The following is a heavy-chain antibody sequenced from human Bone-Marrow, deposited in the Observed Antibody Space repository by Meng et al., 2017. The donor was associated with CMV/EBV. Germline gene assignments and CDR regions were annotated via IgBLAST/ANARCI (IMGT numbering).Heavy chain of an antibody. D-gene: IGHD5-24*01. CDR2: IYYSGST. CDR1: GGSISSSSYY. Sequence: SETLSLTCTVSGGSISSSSYYWGWIRQPPGKGLEWIGYIYYSGSTYYNPSLKSRVTISVDTSKNQFSLKLSSVTAADTVVYYCARKEMATNAPTSLFDYWGQGTLVTVSS. J-gene: IGHJ4*02. V-gene: IGHV4-31*03. CDR3: ARKEMATNAPTSLFDY.